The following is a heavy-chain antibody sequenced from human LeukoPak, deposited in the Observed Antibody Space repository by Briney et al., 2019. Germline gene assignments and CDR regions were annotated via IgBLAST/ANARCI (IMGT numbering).Heavy chain of an antibody. Sequence: GGSLRLSCAASGITFSSYGMSWVRQAPGKGLEWVSSISSTGGTTYYADSVKGRFTISRDNSKNTLYLQMNGLRAEDTAVYYCARDLSRISEEWFGELLPNWFDPWGQGTLVTVSS. J-gene: IGHJ5*02. CDR1: GITFSSYG. CDR3: ARDLSRISEEWFGELLPNWFDP. CDR2: ISSTGGTT. D-gene: IGHD3-10*01. V-gene: IGHV3-23*01.